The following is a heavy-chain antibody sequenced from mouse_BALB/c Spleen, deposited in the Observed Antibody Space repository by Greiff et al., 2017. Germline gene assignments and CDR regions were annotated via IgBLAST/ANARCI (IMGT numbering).Heavy chain of an antibody. J-gene: IGHJ4*01. Sequence: VQLQQSGPGLVKPSQSLSLTCTVTGYSITSDYAWNWIRQFPGNKLEWMGYISYSGSTSYNPSLKSRISITRDTSKNQFFLQLNSVTTEDTATYYCARNGPYDMDYWGQGTTVTVSS. D-gene: IGHD3-1*01. V-gene: IGHV3-2*02. CDR3: ARNGPYDMDY. CDR1: GYSITSDYA. CDR2: ISYSGST.